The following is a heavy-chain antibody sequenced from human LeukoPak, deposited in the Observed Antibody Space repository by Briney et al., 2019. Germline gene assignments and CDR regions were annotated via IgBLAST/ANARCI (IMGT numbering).Heavy chain of an antibody. CDR2: ISGSGGST. J-gene: IGHJ4*02. D-gene: IGHD3-10*01. CDR3: ATSYGSGSPSQFDY. V-gene: IGHV3-23*01. CDR1: GGSISSYY. Sequence: PSETLSLTCTVSGGSISSYYWSWIRQPPGKGLEWVSAISGSGGSTYYADSVKGRFTISRDNSKNTLYLQMNSLRAEDTAVYYCATSYGSGSPSQFDYWGQGTLVTVSS.